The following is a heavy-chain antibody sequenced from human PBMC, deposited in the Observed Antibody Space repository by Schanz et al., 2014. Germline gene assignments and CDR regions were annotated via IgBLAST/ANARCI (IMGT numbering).Heavy chain of an antibody. CDR3: AKIERNED. CDR1: EFTFSTDA. CDR2: ISASGGDT. V-gene: IGHV3-23*01. J-gene: IGHJ4*02. D-gene: IGHD1-1*01. Sequence: DVHLLESGGGLVQPGGSLRLSCAASEFTFSTDAMSWVRQAPGKGLEWLSVISASGGDTYYADSVKGRFTSSRDNSKNTLYLQMNSLRAEDTAVYFCAKIERNEDWGQGTLVTVSS.